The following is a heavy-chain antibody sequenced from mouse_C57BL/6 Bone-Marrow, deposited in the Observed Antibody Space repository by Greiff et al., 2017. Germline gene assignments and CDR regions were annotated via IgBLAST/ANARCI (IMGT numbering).Heavy chain of an antibody. D-gene: IGHD4-1*01. CDR2: ISSGGSYT. J-gene: IGHJ2*01. V-gene: IGHV5-6*02. Sequence: EVKLVESGGDLVKPGGSLKLSCAASGFTFSSYGMSWVRRTPDKRLEWVATISSGGSYTYYPDSVKGRFTISRDNAKNTLYLQMSSLKSEDTAMYYCARRDWSYYFDYWGQGTTLTVSS. CDR3: ARRDWSYYFDY. CDR1: GFTFSSYG.